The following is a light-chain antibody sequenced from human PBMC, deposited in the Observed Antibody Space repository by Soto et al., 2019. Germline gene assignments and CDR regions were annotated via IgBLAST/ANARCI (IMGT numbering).Light chain of an antibody. V-gene: IGKV3-15*01. CDR3: QQYNTWPTFT. J-gene: IGKJ3*01. Sequence: EIVMTQSPATLSVSPGERATLSCRASQSVSGNLAWYQQKPGQAPRLLIYGASTRATGIQARFSGSGYGTEFTLSISSLQSEDFAVYYCQQYNTWPTFTFGPGTKVDIK. CDR1: QSVSGN. CDR2: GAS.